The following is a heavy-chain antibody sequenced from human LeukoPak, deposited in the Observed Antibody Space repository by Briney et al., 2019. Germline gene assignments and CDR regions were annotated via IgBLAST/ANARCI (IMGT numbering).Heavy chain of an antibody. V-gene: IGHV3-48*01. CDR3: ARGPNSNWSGLDF. D-gene: IGHD6-6*01. CDR2: ISSSSSAI. CDR1: GFSFSSYS. J-gene: IGHJ4*02. Sequence: GGSLRLSCAASGFSFSSYSMNWVRQAPGKGLEWVAYISSSSSAIYYADSVKGRFTISRDNGRTSLYLQMNSLRAEDTAVYYCARGPNSNWSGLDFWGQGTLLTVSS.